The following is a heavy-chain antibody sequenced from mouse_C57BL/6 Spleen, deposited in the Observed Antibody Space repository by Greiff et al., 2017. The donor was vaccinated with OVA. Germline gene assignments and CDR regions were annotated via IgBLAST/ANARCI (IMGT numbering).Heavy chain of an antibody. CDR3: ARGNWDNYAMDY. CDR2: IHPNSGST. D-gene: IGHD4-1*01. V-gene: IGHV1-64*01. CDR1: GYTFTSYW. Sequence: QVQLQQPGAELVKPGASVKLSCKASGYTFTSYWMHWVKQRPGPGLEWIGMIHPNSGSTNYNEKFKSKATLTVDKSSSTAYMQLSSLTSEDSAVYYCARGNWDNYAMDYWGQGTSVTVSS. J-gene: IGHJ4*01.